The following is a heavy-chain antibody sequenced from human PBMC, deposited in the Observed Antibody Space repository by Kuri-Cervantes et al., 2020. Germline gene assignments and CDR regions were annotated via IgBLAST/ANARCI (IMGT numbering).Heavy chain of an antibody. Sequence: ASVKVSCKASGYTFTSYAMHWVRQAPGQRLEWMGWINAGNGNTKYSQKFQGRVTITADESTSTAYMELSSLRSEDTAVYYCAKVLSYDDIVVVVAATFDAFDIWGQGAMVTVSS. CDR1: GYTFTSYA. V-gene: IGHV1-3*01. CDR2: INAGNGNT. CDR3: AKVLSYDDIVVVVAATFDAFDI. J-gene: IGHJ3*02. D-gene: IGHD2-15*01.